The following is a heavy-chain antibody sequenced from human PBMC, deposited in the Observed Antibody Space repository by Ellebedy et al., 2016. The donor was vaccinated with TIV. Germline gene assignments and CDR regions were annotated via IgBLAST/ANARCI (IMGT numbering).Heavy chain of an antibody. V-gene: IGHV1-2*02. J-gene: IGHJ4*02. Sequence: ASVKVSCXASGYTFTGYYMHWVRQAPGQGLEWMGWINPNSGGTNYAQKFQGRVTMTRDTSISTAYMELSRLRSDDTAVYYCARDRAGITMVRGVIIFAYWGQGTLVTVSS. CDR3: ARDRAGITMVRGVIIFAY. CDR2: INPNSGGT. D-gene: IGHD3-10*01. CDR1: GYTFTGYY.